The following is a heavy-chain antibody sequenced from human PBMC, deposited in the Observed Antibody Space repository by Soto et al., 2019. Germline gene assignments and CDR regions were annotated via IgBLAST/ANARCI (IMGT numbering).Heavy chain of an antibody. CDR3: ARDLYGGRYYYYYMDV. CDR1: GYTFTSYA. D-gene: IGHD4-17*01. CDR2: INAGNGNT. J-gene: IGHJ6*03. V-gene: IGHV1-3*01. Sequence: QVQLVQSGAEVKKPGASVKISCKASGYTFTSYAMHWVRQAPGQRLEWMGWINAGNGNTKYSQKFQGRVTITRDTFASTAYMELSSLRSEDTAVYYCARDLYGGRYYYYYMDVWGKGTTVTVSS.